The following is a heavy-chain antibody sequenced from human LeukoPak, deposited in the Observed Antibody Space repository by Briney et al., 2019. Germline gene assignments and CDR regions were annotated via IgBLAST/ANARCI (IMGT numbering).Heavy chain of an antibody. CDR1: GFTFSSYA. D-gene: IGHD5-18*01. CDR3: AKHTYGYGGVDY. J-gene: IGHJ4*02. V-gene: IGHV3-23*01. Sequence: GRSLRLSCAASGFTFSSYAMHWVRQAPGKGLEWVSVISGSGGSTDYADSVKGRFTISRDNSKNTLYLQMNSLRAEDTAVYYCAKHTYGYGGVDYWGQGTLVTVSA. CDR2: ISGSGGST.